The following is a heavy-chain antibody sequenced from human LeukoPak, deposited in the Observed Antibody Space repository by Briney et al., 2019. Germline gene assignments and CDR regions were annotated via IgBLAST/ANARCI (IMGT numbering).Heavy chain of an antibody. CDR2: ICANDGNT. Sequence: GGSLRLSCAASGLTFRNYAMSWVRQAPGKGLEWVSVICANDGNTYYADAVKGRFTISRDNSKNTLYLQMNSLRAEDTAVYYCARDDPAAAADHWGQGTLVTVSS. CDR1: GLTFRNYA. J-gene: IGHJ4*02. CDR3: ARDDPAAAADH. V-gene: IGHV3-23*01. D-gene: IGHD6-13*01.